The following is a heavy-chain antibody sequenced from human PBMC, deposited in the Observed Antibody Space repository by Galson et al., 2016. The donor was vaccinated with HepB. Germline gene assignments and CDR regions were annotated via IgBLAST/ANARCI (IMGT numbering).Heavy chain of an antibody. CDR1: GFSLSTSGMR. Sequence: PALVKPTQTLTLTCTFSGFSLSTSGMRVIWIRQPPGKALEWLSLIDGGGDKYYSISLKTRLTISKDTSKNQVVLTMTKMDPVDTGTYYCARVRYSNTWYSYYYGMDVWGQGTAVTVSS. CDR3: ARVRYSNTWYSYYYGMDV. D-gene: IGHD2-21*01. V-gene: IGHV2-70*01. J-gene: IGHJ6*02. CDR2: IDGGGDK.